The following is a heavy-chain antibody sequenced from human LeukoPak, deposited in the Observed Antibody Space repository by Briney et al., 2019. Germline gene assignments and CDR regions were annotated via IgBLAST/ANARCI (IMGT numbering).Heavy chain of an antibody. CDR3: ARLRSWYSSGWAGYYYYYMDV. V-gene: IGHV4-34*01. CDR1: GGSFSGYY. Sequence: SETLSLTCAVYGGSFSGYYWSWLRQPPGKGLEWIGEINHSGSTNYNPSLKSRVTISVDTSKNQFSLKLSSVTAADTAVYYCARLRSWYSSGWAGYYYYYMDVWGKGTTVTISS. J-gene: IGHJ6*03. D-gene: IGHD6-19*01. CDR2: INHSGST.